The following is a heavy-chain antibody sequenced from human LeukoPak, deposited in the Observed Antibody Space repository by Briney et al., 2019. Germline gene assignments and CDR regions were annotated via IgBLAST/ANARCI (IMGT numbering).Heavy chain of an antibody. CDR3: ARGGELLWFRELFGNWFDP. J-gene: IGHJ5*02. Sequence: SETLSLTCAVYGGSFSGYYWSWIRQPPGKGLEWIGEINHSGSTNYNPSLKSRVTISVDTSKNQFSLKLSSVTAADTAVYYCARGGELLWFRELFGNWFDPWGEGTLVTVSS. CDR2: INHSGST. D-gene: IGHD3-10*01. V-gene: IGHV4-34*01. CDR1: GGSFSGYY.